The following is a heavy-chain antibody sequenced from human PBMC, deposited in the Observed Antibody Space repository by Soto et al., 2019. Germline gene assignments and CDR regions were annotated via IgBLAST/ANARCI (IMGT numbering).Heavy chain of an antibody. CDR3: VKVGVGCSGGSCYSGLYGMDV. J-gene: IGHJ6*02. CDR1: AFTFSTYW. V-gene: IGHV3-7*02. Sequence: GGSLRLSCAASAFTFSTYWMTWVRQAPGKGLEWVANIKQDGSEKYYVDSVKGRFTVSKDNAKNSLYLQMNSLRAEDTAVYYCVKVGVGCSGGSCYSGLYGMDVWGQGTTVTVSS. D-gene: IGHD2-15*01. CDR2: IKQDGSEK.